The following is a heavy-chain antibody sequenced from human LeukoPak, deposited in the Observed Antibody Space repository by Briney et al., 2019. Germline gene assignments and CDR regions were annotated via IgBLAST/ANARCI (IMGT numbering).Heavy chain of an antibody. J-gene: IGHJ4*02. CDR2: IYTSGST. CDR3: ASRYCSGGSCYSQGEY. Sequence: PSETLSLTCTVSGGSINSGSYYWSWIRQPAGKGLEWIGRIYTSGSTNYNPSLKSRVTISVDTSKNQFSLKLSSVTAADTAVYYCASRYCSGGSCYSQGEYWGQGTLVTVSS. V-gene: IGHV4-61*02. CDR1: GGSINSGSYY. D-gene: IGHD2-15*01.